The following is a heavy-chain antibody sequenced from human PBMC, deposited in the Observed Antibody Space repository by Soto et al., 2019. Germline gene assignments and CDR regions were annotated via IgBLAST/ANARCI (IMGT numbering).Heavy chain of an antibody. J-gene: IGHJ4*02. V-gene: IGHV3-9*01. CDR2: ISWNSGKI. CDR1: GFIFDGYA. D-gene: IGHD6-19*01. CDR3: APDSGPIDS. Sequence: DVHLVESGGGLVQPGRSLRLSCATSGFIFDGYAMHWVRQAPGKGLQWVSGISWNSGKIAYADSVRGRFSISRDNARSSLYLQMNSLRPEDTALYYCAPDSGPIDSWGQGTLVTVSS.